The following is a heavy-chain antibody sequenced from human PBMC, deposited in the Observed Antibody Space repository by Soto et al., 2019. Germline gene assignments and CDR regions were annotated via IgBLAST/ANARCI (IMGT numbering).Heavy chain of an antibody. CDR3: ESTHGDSN. V-gene: IGHV4-38-2*01. J-gene: IGHJ4*02. D-gene: IGHD2-21*02. CDR2: IYNSGRP. CDR1: VYSISFGYY. Sequence: SETLSLTCAFSVYSISFGYYLGWIRQPPGKGLEWIVSIYNSGRPYYNPSLDSRVTISVDTSKNQFSLELTSVTAADAAVYYWESTHGDSNWGQGTMVTVSS.